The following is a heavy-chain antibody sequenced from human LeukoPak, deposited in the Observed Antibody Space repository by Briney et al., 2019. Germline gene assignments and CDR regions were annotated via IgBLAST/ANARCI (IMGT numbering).Heavy chain of an antibody. CDR1: GSIFTSYW. D-gene: IGHD3-22*01. Sequence: SWKGSGSIFTSYWSGWGRQLPGKGLEWMGIIYTGDSDTRNSPSFKGQVTISANKSSRTSYRQWSGMKAAETARYSXXXXXDSSGYYQNAFDIWGQGTMVTVSS. CDR3: XXXXDSSGYYQNAFDI. CDR2: IYTGDSDT. J-gene: IGHJ3*02. V-gene: IGHV5-51*01.